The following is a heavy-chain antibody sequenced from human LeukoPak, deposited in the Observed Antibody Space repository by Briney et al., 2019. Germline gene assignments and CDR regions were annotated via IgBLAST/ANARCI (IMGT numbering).Heavy chain of an antibody. D-gene: IGHD6-13*01. CDR2: FDPERGEA. CDR1: GYTFTGYY. V-gene: IGHV1-24*01. CDR3: ATVFQQRGYYYMDV. Sequence: ASVKVSCKASGYTFTGYYMHWVRQAPGQGLEWMGGFDPERGEAVYAQKFQGRLTMTEDRSTDTGYIQLSRLTSEDTAVYFCATVFQQRGYYYMDVWDKGTTVIVSS. J-gene: IGHJ6*03.